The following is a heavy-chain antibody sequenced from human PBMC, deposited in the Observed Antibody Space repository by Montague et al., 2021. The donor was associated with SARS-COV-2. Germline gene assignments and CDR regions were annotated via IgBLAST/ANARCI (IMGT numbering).Heavy chain of an antibody. Sequence: SETLSLTCAVYGGSFSAYYWSWIRQPPGRGLEWIGEINHSGTTNYKSSLESRLSMSVDTSKNQFSLNLSSVTAADTAVYFCSRTYWGTFDFWGQGILVTVSS. CDR1: GGSFSAYY. CDR3: SRTYWGTFDF. D-gene: IGHD7-27*01. CDR2: INHSGTT. J-gene: IGHJ4*02. V-gene: IGHV4-34*01.